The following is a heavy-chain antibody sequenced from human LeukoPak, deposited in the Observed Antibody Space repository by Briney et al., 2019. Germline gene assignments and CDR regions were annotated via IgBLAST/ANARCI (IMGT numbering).Heavy chain of an antibody. CDR3: ASRQSSGWYPLGY. D-gene: IGHD6-19*01. Sequence: GGSLRLSCAASGFTFSDYYMSWIRQAPGKGLEWVSYISSSGSTIYYADSVKGRFTISRDNAKNSLYLQMNSLRAEDTAVYYCASRQSSGWYPLGYWGQGTLVTVSS. CDR2: ISSSGSTI. CDR1: GFTFSDYY. J-gene: IGHJ4*02. V-gene: IGHV3-11*01.